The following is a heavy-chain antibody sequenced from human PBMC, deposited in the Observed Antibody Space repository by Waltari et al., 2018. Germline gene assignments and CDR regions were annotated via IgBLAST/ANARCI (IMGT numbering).Heavy chain of an antibody. Sequence: EVQLVESGGGLVKPGGSLSLSCAASGFTFSNAWMTWVSQAPGTGLEWVGRIKSKTDGGTTDYAAPVKGRFTISRDDSKNTLYLQMNSLKTEDTAVYYCSSYYYDSSGVSEDAFDIWGQGTMVTVSS. J-gene: IGHJ3*02. CDR1: GFTFSNAW. CDR2: IKSKTDGGTT. V-gene: IGHV3-15*01. CDR3: SSYYYDSSGVSEDAFDI. D-gene: IGHD3-22*01.